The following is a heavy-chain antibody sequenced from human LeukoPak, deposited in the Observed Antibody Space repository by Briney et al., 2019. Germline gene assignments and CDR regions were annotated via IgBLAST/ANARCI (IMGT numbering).Heavy chain of an antibody. V-gene: IGHV3-53*01. CDR2: IYSGGST. J-gene: IGHJ6*03. CDR3: AKNGDRGAYCSGGTCYPYYYYYMDV. CDR1: GFTVSSNY. D-gene: IGHD2-15*01. Sequence: GGSLRLSCAASGFTVSSNYMSWVRQAPGKGLEWVSVIYSGGSTYYADSVRGRFTISRDNSRNTLYLQMNSLRAEDTAIYYCAKNGDRGAYCSGGTCYPYYYYYMDVWGKGTTVTISS.